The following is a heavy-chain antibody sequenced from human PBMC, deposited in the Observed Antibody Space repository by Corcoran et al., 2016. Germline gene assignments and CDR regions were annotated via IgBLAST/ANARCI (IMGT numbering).Heavy chain of an antibody. CDR1: GYTFTSYY. CDR3: ARDGFASGSYDY. Sequence: QVQLVQSGAEVKKPGASVKVSCKASGYTFTSYYMPWVRQAPGQGLEWMGIINPSGGSTSYAQKFQGRVTMTRGKSTSTVYMELSSLRSEDMAVDYCARDGFASGSYDYWGQGTLVTVSS. J-gene: IGHJ4*02. V-gene: IGHV1-46*01. D-gene: IGHD1-26*01. CDR2: INPSGGST.